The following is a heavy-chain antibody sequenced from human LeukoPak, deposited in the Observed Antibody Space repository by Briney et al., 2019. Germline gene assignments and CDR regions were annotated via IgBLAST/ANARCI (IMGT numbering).Heavy chain of an antibody. Sequence: SETLSLTCAVYGGSFTDYYWSWIRHLPGKGLEWIGDIPHRAGANYNPSLWGRVTISADTSKNQFSLHLTSVTAADTATFYCARGPVRDDGLTGISYYFGLDVWGHGTAVTVFS. CDR2: IPHRAGA. V-gene: IGHV4-34*01. J-gene: IGHJ6*02. CDR1: GGSFTDYY. CDR3: ARGPVRDDGLTGISYYFGLDV. D-gene: IGHD2-21*02.